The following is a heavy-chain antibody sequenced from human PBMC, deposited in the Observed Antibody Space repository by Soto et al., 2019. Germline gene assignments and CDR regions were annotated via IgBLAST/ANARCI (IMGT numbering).Heavy chain of an antibody. Sequence: SETLSLTCTVSGGSIISYCWSWIRQHPGKGLEWIGYIYYSGSTYYNPSLKSRVTISVGTSKNQFSLKLSSVTAADTAVYYCARDGAEMMGTNYYYYYGMDVWGQGTTVTVSS. J-gene: IGHJ6*02. CDR1: GGSIISYC. D-gene: IGHD1-1*01. CDR2: IYYSGST. CDR3: ARDGAEMMGTNYYYYYGMDV. V-gene: IGHV4-59*06.